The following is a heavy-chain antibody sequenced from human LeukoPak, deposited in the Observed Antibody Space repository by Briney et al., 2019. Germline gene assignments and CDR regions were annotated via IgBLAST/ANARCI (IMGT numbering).Heavy chain of an antibody. CDR3: AKETRFWSGIWNFDY. Sequence: PGGSLRLSCAASGFTVSSNYMSWVRQAPGKGLEWVSVIYSGGSTYYADSVKGRLTISRDNSKNTLYLQMNSLRAEDTAVYYCAKETRFWSGIWNFDYWGQGTLVTVSS. J-gene: IGHJ4*02. V-gene: IGHV3-53*01. CDR1: GFTVSSNY. CDR2: IYSGGST. D-gene: IGHD3-3*01.